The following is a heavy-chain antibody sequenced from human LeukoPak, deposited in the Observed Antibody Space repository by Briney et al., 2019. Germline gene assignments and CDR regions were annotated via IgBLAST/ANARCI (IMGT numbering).Heavy chain of an antibody. CDR1: GFTFSSYG. CDR2: ISPNGGNT. D-gene: IGHD6-19*01. J-gene: IGHJ6*02. Sequence: GGSLRLSCSASGFTFSSYGMHWVRQAPGKGLEYLSAISPNGGNTYYADSVKGRFTISRDNSKNTLYLQMSSLRAEDTAVYYCAKGIAVAGTTGYYYGLDVWGQGTTVTVSS. CDR3: AKGIAVAGTTGYYYGLDV. V-gene: IGHV3-64D*09.